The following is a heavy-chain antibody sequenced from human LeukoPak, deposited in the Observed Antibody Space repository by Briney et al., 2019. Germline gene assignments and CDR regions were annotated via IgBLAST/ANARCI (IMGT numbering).Heavy chain of an antibody. V-gene: IGHV3-66*01. D-gene: IGHD2-15*01. CDR2: IYSGGST. J-gene: IGHJ4*02. CDR3: ARGIEADDY. CDR1: GFTVSSNY. Sequence: QTGGSLRLSCVASGFTVSSNYMSWVRQAPGKGLEWVSVIYSGGSTYYADSVKGRFTISRDNSKNTLYLQMNSLRAEDTAVYYCARGIEADDYWGQGTLVTVSS.